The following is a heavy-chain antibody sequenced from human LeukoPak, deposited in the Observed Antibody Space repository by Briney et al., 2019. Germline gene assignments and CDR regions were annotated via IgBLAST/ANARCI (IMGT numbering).Heavy chain of an antibody. D-gene: IGHD3-10*01. J-gene: IGHJ4*02. CDR3: ARVGRDYYGSGSQTDY. CDR1: GFTFSSYW. CDR2: IKQDGSEK. Sequence: TGGSLRLSCAASGFTFSSYWMSWVRQAPGKGLEWVANIKQDGSEKYYVDSVKGRFTISRDNAKNSLYLQMNSLRAEDTAVYYCARVGRDYYGSGSQTDYWGQGTLVTVSS. V-gene: IGHV3-7*01.